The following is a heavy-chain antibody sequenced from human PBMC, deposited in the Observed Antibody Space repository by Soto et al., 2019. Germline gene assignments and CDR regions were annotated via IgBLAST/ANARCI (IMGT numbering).Heavy chain of an antibody. J-gene: IGHJ4*02. D-gene: IGHD2-8*01. CDR2: IYYSGST. CDR3: ARLLGYCTNGVCYIGGYYFDY. V-gene: IGHV4-30-4*01. CDR1: GGSISSGDYY. Sequence: QVQLQESGPGLVKPSQTLSLTCTVSGGSISSGDYYWSWIRQPPGKGLGWIGYIYYSGSTYYNPSLKSRVTISVDTSKNQFSLKLSSVTAADTAVYYCARLLGYCTNGVCYIGGYYFDYWGQGTLVTVSS.